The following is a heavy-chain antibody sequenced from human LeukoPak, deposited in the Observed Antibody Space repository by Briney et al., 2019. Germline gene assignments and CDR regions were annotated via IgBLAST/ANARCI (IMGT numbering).Heavy chain of an antibody. J-gene: IGHJ4*02. CDR2: INPNSGGT. Sequence: ASVKVPCKASGYTFTGYYMHWVRQAPGQGLEWMGWINPNSGGTSYAQKFQGRVTMTRDTSTSTVYMELSSLRSEDTAVYYCARDVSDCSGGSCYSYFDYWGQGTLVTVSS. D-gene: IGHD2-15*01. CDR3: ARDVSDCSGGSCYSYFDY. V-gene: IGHV1-2*02. CDR1: GYTFTGYY.